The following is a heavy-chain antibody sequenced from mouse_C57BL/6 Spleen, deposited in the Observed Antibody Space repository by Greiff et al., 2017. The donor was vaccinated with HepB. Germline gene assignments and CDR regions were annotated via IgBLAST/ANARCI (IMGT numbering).Heavy chain of an antibody. V-gene: IGHV1-69*01. Sequence: QVQLQQSGAELVMPGASVKLSCKASGYTFTSYWMHWVKQRPGQGLEWIGEIDPSDSYTNYNQKFKGKSTLTVDKSSSTAYMQLSSLTSEDSAVYYCARSHYDYDYFDYWGQGTTLTVSS. J-gene: IGHJ2*01. CDR3: ARSHYDYDYFDY. D-gene: IGHD2-4*01. CDR1: GYTFTSYW. CDR2: IDPSDSYT.